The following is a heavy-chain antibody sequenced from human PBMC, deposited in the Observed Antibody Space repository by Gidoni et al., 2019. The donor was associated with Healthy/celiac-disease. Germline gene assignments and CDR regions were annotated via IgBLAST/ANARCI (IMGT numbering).Heavy chain of an antibody. Sequence: EVQLVASGGGLVQPGRSLRPSCAASGFTFDDYAMHWVRQAPGKGLEWVSGISWNSGSIGYADAVKGRFTISRDNAKNSLYLQMNSLRAEDTALYYCAKSIAVAGPTEYFQHWGQGTLVTVSS. CDR2: ISWNSGSI. J-gene: IGHJ1*01. D-gene: IGHD6-19*01. CDR3: AKSIAVAGPTEYFQH. CDR1: GFTFDDYA. V-gene: IGHV3-9*01.